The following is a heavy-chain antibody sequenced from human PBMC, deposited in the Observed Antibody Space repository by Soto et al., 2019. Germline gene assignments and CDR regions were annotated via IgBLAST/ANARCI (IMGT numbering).Heavy chain of an antibody. CDR3: ARPVNTMWGYYFDY. V-gene: IGHV3-48*01. D-gene: IGHD3-3*01. Sequence: GGSLRLSCAASGFTFSSYSMNWVRQAPGKGLEWVSYISSSSSTIYYADSVKGRFTISRDNAKNSLYLQMNSLRAEDTAVYYCARPVNTMWGYYFDYWGQGTLVTVSS. J-gene: IGHJ4*02. CDR1: GFTFSSYS. CDR2: ISSSSSTI.